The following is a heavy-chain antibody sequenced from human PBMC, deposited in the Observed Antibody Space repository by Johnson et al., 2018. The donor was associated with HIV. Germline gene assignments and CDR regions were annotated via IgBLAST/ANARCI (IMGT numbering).Heavy chain of an antibody. D-gene: IGHD1-26*01. CDR1: GFTFSDYY. V-gene: IGHV3-66*01. J-gene: IGHJ3*02. Sequence: VQLVESGGGLVQPGGSLRLSCAASGFTFSDYYMSWVRQAPGKGLEWVSVIYSGGSTYYVDSVKGRFTISRDNAKNSLYLQMNSLRAEDTAVYYCARDSGGKYYIMDAFDIWGQGTMVTVSS. CDR2: IYSGGST. CDR3: ARDSGGKYYIMDAFDI.